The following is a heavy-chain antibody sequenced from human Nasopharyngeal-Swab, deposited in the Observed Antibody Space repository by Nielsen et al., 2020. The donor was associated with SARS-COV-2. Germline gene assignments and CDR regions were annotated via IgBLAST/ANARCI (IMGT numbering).Heavy chain of an antibody. Sequence: ASVKVSCKASGYTFTDYSTHWVRQAPGQGLEWMGRINPNSGDTNYAQKFQGRLTMTRDTSISTAYMELSRLTSDDTAVYYCASGSNTGGDYWGQGTLVTVSS. CDR2: INPNSGDT. CDR3: ASGSNTGGDY. V-gene: IGHV1-2*06. D-gene: IGHD1-26*01. J-gene: IGHJ4*02. CDR1: GYTFTDYS.